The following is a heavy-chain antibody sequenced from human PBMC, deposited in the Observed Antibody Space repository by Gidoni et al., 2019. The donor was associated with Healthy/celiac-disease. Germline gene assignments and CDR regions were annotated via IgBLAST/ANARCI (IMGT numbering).Heavy chain of an antibody. CDR2: ISGSGGST. CDR1: GFTFSSHA. CDR3: AKILRIAALLVWYGMDV. V-gene: IGHV3-23*01. J-gene: IGHJ6*02. D-gene: IGHD6-6*01. Sequence: EVQLLESGGGLVQPGGSLRLSCAASGFTFSSHAMSWVRQAPGKGLEWVSAISGSGGSTYYADSVKGRFTISRDNSKNTLYLQMNSLRAEDTAVYYCAKILRIAALLVWYGMDVWGQGTTVTVSS.